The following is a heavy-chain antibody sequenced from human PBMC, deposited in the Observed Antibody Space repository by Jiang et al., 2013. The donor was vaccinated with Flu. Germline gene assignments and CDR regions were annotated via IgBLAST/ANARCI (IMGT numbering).Heavy chain of an antibody. D-gene: IGHD2-15*01. CDR1: GGSISSGGYY. CDR2: IYYSGST. V-gene: IGHV4-31*03. J-gene: IGHJ6*03. Sequence: GPGLVKPSQTLSLTCTVSGGSISSGGYYWSWIRQHPGKGLEWIGYIYYSGSTYYNPSLKSRVTISVDTSKNQFSLNLSSVTAADTAVYYCARLGWVVAARSMDVWGKGTTVTVSS. CDR3: ARLGWVVAARSMDV.